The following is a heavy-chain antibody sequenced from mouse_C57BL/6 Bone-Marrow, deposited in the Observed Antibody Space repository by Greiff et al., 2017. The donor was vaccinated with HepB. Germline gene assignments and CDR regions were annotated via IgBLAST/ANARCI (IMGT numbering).Heavy chain of an antibody. Sequence: QVQLKESGAELVRPGASVTLSCKASGYTFTDYEMHWVKQTPVHGLEWIGAIDPETGGTAYNQKFKGKAILTADKSSSTAYMELRSLTSEDSAVYYCTRWRDYGFAYWGQGTLVTVSA. D-gene: IGHD2-4*01. CDR1: GYTFTDYE. CDR3: TRWRDYGFAY. CDR2: IDPETGGT. J-gene: IGHJ3*01. V-gene: IGHV1-15*01.